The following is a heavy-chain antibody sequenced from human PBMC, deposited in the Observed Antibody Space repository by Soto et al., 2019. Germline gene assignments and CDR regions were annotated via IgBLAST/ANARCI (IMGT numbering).Heavy chain of an antibody. V-gene: IGHV3-21*01. D-gene: IGHD6-19*01. CDR2: ISSSSSYI. J-gene: IGHJ2*01. Sequence: GSLRLSCAASGFTFSIYSMNWVRQAPGKGLEWVSSISSSSSYIYYADSVKGRFTISRDNAKNSLYLQMNSLRAEDTAVHYCAREFSSGWYPRYFDLWGRGTLVTVSS. CDR1: GFTFSIYS. CDR3: AREFSSGWYPRYFDL.